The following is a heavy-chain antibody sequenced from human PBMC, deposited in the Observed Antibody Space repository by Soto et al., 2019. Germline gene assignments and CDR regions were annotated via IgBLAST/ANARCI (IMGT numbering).Heavy chain of an antibody. D-gene: IGHD6-19*01. J-gene: IGHJ4*02. CDR3: ARASAWYPNDY. Sequence: QVHLVESGGGVVQPGRSPRLSCAASGFSFSTYDMHWVRQAPGKGLEWVAVISYDGSNKYYADSVKGRFTISRDNSKNTLFLHMNSLRAEDTAVYYCARASAWYPNDYWGQGTLVTVSS. V-gene: IGHV3-30*03. CDR2: ISYDGSNK. CDR1: GFSFSTYD.